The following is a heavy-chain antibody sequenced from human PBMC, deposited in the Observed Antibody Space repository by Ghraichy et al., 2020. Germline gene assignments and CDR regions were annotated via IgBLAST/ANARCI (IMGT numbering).Heavy chain of an antibody. D-gene: IGHD1-26*01. V-gene: IGHV3-48*03. CDR1: GFTFSSYE. Sequence: GALRLTCAASGFTFSSYEMNWVRQAPGKGLEWISYFSNSGKTIYYADSVKGRFTISRDNAKNSLYLQMNSLRAEDTAVYYCARNREVGATTMTAFDHWGQGTLVTVSS. CDR3: ARNREVGATTMTAFDH. CDR2: FSNSGKTI. J-gene: IGHJ4*02.